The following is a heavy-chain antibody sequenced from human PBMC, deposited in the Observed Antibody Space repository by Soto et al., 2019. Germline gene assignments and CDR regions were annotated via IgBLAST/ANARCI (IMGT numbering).Heavy chain of an antibody. V-gene: IGHV3-30-3*01. D-gene: IGHD2-8*01. Sequence: QVQLVESGGGVVQPGRSLRLSCAASGFIFSSYTMHWVRQAPGKGLEWVAVISYDGSNKYYADSVKGRFTISRDNSKNTLYLQMNSLRAEDTAIYYCARVLKGVYAPFDYWGQGTLVTVSS. CDR1: GFIFSSYT. CDR3: ARVLKGVYAPFDY. CDR2: ISYDGSNK. J-gene: IGHJ4*02.